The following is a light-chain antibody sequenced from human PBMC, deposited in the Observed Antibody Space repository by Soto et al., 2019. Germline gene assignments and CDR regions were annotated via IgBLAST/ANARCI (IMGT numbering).Light chain of an antibody. J-gene: IGLJ3*02. Sequence: QAVVTQEPSLTVSPGGTVTLTCGSSTGAVTSGHYPYWFQQKPGQAPRTLIYDTSNKHSWTPARFSGSLLGGKAALTLSGAQPEDEADYYCLLVYSCARLLGGGTKVTVL. V-gene: IGLV7-46*01. CDR3: LLVYSCARL. CDR1: TGAVTSGHY. CDR2: DTS.